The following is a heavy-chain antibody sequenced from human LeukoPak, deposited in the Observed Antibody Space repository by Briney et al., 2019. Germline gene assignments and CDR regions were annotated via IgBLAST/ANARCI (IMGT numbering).Heavy chain of an antibody. CDR1: GGSISSSSYY. CDR3: ARVGILTSYVDY. D-gene: IGHD3-9*01. CDR2: IYYSGST. V-gene: IGHV4-39*07. J-gene: IGHJ4*02. Sequence: SETLSLTCTVSGGSISSSSYYWGWIRQPPGKGLEYIGTIYYSGSTYYNPSLKSRVTISEDTSKNQYSLNLSSVTAADTAVYYCARVGILTSYVDYWGQGTLVTVSS.